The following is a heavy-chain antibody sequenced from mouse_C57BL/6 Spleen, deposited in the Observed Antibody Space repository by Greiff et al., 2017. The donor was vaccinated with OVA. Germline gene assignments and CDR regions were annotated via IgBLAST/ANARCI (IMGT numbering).Heavy chain of an antibody. V-gene: IGHV2-9*01. CDR3: AKHDGSSYGGWFAY. J-gene: IGHJ3*01. CDR2: LWGGGST. Sequence: VQGVESGPGLVAPSQSLSITCTASGFSLTSYGVAWFRQPPGQGLEWLGVLWGGGSTNNNSYLKSRLSISKDNSKSQVFLKMNSLQTDDTAMYYGAKHDGSSYGGWFAYWGQGTLVTVSA. CDR1: GFSLTSYG. D-gene: IGHD1-1*01.